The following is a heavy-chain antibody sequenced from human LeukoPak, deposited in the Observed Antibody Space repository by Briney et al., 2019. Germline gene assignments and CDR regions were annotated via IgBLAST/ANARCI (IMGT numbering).Heavy chain of an antibody. V-gene: IGHV3-7*01. CDR3: SNGIYDRSY. CDR1: GFTFGKYW. J-gene: IGHJ4*02. CDR2: IEQDGSEE. D-gene: IGHD2/OR15-2a*01. Sequence: GGSLRLSCVASGFTFGKYWMAWVCQAPGKGLEWLANIEQDGSEEYYLDSVRGRFTVSRDNAKNTLYLQMNSLRAEDTAVYYCSNGIYDRSYWGQGTQVTVSS.